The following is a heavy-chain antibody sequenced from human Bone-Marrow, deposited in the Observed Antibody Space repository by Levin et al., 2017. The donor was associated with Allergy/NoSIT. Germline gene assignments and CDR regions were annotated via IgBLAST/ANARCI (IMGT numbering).Heavy chain of an antibody. D-gene: IGHD3-3*01. CDR2: INPNSGDT. Sequence: ASVKVSCKASGYTFTGYYLHWVRQAPGQGLEWMGWINPNSGDTSSAQKFQGRVTMTRDTSITTAYMELSRLTSDDTAVYYCARERSITICGVVPTKTFDYWGQGTLVTVSS. J-gene: IGHJ4*02. CDR1: GYTFTGYY. V-gene: IGHV1-2*02. CDR3: ARERSITICGVVPTKTFDY.